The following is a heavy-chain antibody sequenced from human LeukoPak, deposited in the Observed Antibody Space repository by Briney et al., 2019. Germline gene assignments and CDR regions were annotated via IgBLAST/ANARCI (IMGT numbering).Heavy chain of an antibody. J-gene: IGHJ4*02. V-gene: IGHV3-30*03. CDR2: IKYDGGTE. CDR3: VRDGAHWDLDY. D-gene: IGHD7-27*01. Sequence: GGSLRLSCAASGFTFSSYSMNWVRQAPGKGLEWVAFIKYDGGTEYNADSVKGRFTIPRDNSKNTVHLQMNSLRAEDAAMYYCVRDGAHWDLDYWGQGTLVTVSS. CDR1: GFTFSSYS.